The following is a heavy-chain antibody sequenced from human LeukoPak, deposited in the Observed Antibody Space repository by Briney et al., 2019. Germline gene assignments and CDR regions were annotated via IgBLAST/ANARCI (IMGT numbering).Heavy chain of an antibody. CDR1: GYTFTAYY. Sequence: ASVKVSCKASGYTFTAYYIHWVRQAPGQGLEWMGWINPNTGATHHAQKFLGRVTLTRDTSISTAYMELSSLIDGTALYYCARDTSEHDYSGFGYWGQGTLVTVSS. J-gene: IGHJ4*02. CDR3: ARDTSEHDYSGFGY. V-gene: IGHV1-2*02. CDR2: INPNTGAT. D-gene: IGHD4-23*01.